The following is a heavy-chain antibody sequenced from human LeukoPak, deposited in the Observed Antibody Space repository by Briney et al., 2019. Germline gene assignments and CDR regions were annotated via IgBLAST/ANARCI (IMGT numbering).Heavy chain of an antibody. CDR3: AKAAYGSGSYYENWLDP. CDR1: GFTFSSYA. CDR2: ISGSGGST. D-gene: IGHD3-10*01. V-gene: IGHV3-23*01. J-gene: IGHJ5*02. Sequence: QPGGSLRLSCAASGFTFSSYAMSWVRQAPGKGLEWVSAISGSGGSTYYADSVKGRFAISRDNSKNTLYLQMNSLRAEDTAVYYCAKAAYGSGSYYENWLDPWGQGTLVTVSS.